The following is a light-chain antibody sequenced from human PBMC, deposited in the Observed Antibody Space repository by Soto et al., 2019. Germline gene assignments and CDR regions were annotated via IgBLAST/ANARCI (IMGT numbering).Light chain of an antibody. V-gene: IGKV1-33*01. CDR3: QQYDRPPPT. Sequence: DIPMTQSPASLSASVGDRVTITCRASRDINIFLSWFQQRPGQAPRLLIYAASKLQPGVPSRFSGGSSGSDFIFTIDNLQPEDFATYYCQQYDRPPPTFGRGTKL. CDR2: AAS. CDR1: RDINIF. J-gene: IGKJ2*01.